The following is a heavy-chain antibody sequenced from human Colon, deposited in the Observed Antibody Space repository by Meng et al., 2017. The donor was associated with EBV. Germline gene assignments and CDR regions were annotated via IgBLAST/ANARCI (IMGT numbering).Heavy chain of an antibody. CDR1: GGSISSSYW. J-gene: IGHJ4*02. CDR2: MYHSGTT. Sequence: QLQESGPGLVKPSGTLSLTCVVSGGSISSSYWWTWVRQSPGKGLEWIGEMYHSGTTNYNPSLKSRVTISMGKSNNQLSLKLNSVTAADTAVYYCGRDQGRELINHWGQGTLVTVAS. D-gene: IGHD1-7*01. V-gene: IGHV4-4*02. CDR3: GRDQGRELINH.